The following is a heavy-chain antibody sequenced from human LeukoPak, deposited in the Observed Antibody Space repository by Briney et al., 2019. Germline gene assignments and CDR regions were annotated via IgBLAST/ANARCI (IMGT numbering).Heavy chain of an antibody. CDR1: GFTFSSYA. V-gene: IGHV3-30-3*01. CDR2: ISYDGSNK. Sequence: QPGGSLRLSCAASGFTFSSYAMHWVRQAPGKGLEWVAVISYDGSNKYYADSVKGRFTISRDNSKNTLYLQMNSLRAEDTAVYYCARVRPQYYYDSSGYLLYWGQGTLVTVSS. CDR3: ARVRPQYYYDSSGYLLY. J-gene: IGHJ4*02. D-gene: IGHD3-22*01.